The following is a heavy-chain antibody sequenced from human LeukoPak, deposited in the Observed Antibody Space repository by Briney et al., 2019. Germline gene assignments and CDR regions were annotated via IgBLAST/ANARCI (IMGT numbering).Heavy chain of an antibody. D-gene: IGHD1-26*01. Sequence: GGSLRLSCAASGFTFSSYWMHWVRQGPGTGLVWVSRMYSDGSRTTYADSVKGRFTISGDNAKNTLYLQMNSLRVEDTAMYYCTRSGRGGAFDIWGRGTLVTVSS. CDR2: MYSDGSRT. CDR1: GFTFSSYW. J-gene: IGHJ3*02. CDR3: TRSGRGGAFDI. V-gene: IGHV3-74*03.